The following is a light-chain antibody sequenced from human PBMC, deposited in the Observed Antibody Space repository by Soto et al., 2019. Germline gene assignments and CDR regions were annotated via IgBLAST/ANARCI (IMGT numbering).Light chain of an antibody. CDR2: DAS. V-gene: IGKV3-11*01. J-gene: IGKJ5*01. CDR1: QSVSSY. CDR3: QQRSNWGT. Sequence: EIKLTPSPATLYLSQGARVTLSCRASQSVSSYLAWYQQKPGQAPRLLIYDASNRETGIPARFSGSGSGTDFTLTISSLDPEDFAAYYCQQRSNWGTFGQGTRLEIK.